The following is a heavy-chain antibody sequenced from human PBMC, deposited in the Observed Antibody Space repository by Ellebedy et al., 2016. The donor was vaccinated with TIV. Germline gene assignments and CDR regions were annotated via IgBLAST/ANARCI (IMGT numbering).Heavy chain of an antibody. CDR3: ARPGVSTLVRGPRY. D-gene: IGHD3-10*01. J-gene: IGHJ4*02. CDR2: IRASGGSS. Sequence: GESLKISCAASGFTFNTYDMTWVRQAPGQGLEWVSLIRASGGSSDYADSVKGRFTISRDNSKNTLYLQMNSLRAEDTAVYYCARPGVSTLVRGPRYWGQGTLVTVSS. V-gene: IGHV3-23*01. CDR1: GFTFNTYD.